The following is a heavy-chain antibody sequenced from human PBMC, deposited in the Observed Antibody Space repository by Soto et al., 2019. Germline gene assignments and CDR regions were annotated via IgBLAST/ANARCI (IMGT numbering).Heavy chain of an antibody. CDR3: ARGGYSSSWSYCDY. CDR2: ISSGSSYI. J-gene: IGHJ4*02. D-gene: IGHD6-13*01. Sequence: GGSLRLSCAASGFTFSSYSMNWVRQAPGKGLEWVSSISSGSSYIYYADSVKGRFTISRDNAKNSLCLQMNSLRAEDTAVYYCARGGYSSSWSYCDYWGQGALVTVS. CDR1: GFTFSSYS. V-gene: IGHV3-21*01.